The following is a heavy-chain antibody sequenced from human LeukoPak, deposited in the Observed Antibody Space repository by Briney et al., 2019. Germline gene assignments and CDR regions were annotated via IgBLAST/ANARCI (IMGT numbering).Heavy chain of an antibody. CDR2: INHSGST. V-gene: IGHV4-34*01. Sequence: PSETLSLTCAVYGGSFSGYYWSWIRQPPGKGLKWIGEINHSGSTNYNPSLKSRVTISVDTSKNQFSLKLSSVTAADTAVYYCARSRRYQLLRHAFDIWGQGTMVTVSS. CDR1: GGSFSGYY. CDR3: ARSRRYQLLRHAFDI. D-gene: IGHD2-2*01. J-gene: IGHJ3*02.